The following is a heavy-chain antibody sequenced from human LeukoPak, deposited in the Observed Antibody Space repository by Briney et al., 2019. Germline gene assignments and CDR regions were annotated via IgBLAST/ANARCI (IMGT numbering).Heavy chain of an antibody. J-gene: IGHJ3*02. CDR1: GFSFSNYA. D-gene: IGHD4-17*01. CDR2: ISGSGGST. CDR3: GKDPNGDYVGAFDM. V-gene: IGHV3-23*01. Sequence: GGSLRLSCAASGFSFSNYAMIWVRQAPGKGLEWVSAISGSGGSTYYADSVKGRFTISRDNSKNTLFLQVNSLRAEDAAVYYCGKDPNGDYVGAFDMWGQGTMVTVSP.